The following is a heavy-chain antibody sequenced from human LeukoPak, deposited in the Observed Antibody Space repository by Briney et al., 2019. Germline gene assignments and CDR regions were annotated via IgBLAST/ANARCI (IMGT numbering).Heavy chain of an antibody. J-gene: IGHJ5*02. V-gene: IGHV5-51*01. Sequence: GESLKISCKGSGYSFTSYWIGWVRQMPGKDLEWMGIIYPGDSDTRYSPSFQGQVTISADKSISTAYLQWSSLKASDTAMYYCARQIDDYGDYTWFDPWGQGTLVTVSS. CDR3: ARQIDDYGDYTWFDP. D-gene: IGHD4-17*01. CDR2: IYPGDSDT. CDR1: GYSFTSYW.